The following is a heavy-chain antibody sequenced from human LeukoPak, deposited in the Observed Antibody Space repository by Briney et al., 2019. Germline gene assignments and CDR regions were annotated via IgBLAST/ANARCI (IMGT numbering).Heavy chain of an antibody. CDR1: CHTFTKYV. D-gene: IGHD4-23*01. CDR2: FGTHTGNR. V-gene: IGHV1-18*01. Sequence: SSLKFSWKASCHTFTKYVVIWVRHAPVQVLYWIRSFGTHTGNRNYVKKFQGRVTLTTETSTSTAYMELKSLRSDDTAVYYCTRDGDSGPTYGGISHYWGQGTLVTVSS. J-gene: IGHJ4*02. CDR3: TRDGDSGPTYGGISHY.